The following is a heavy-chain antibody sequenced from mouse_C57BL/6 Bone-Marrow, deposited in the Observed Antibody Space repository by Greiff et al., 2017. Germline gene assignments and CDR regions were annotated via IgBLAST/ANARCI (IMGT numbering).Heavy chain of an antibody. CDR1: GYTFTSYW. Sequence: QVHVKQPGTELVKPGASVKLSCKASGYTFTSYWMPWVKQRPGQGLEWMGNINPSNGGTNYNEKLKSKATLTVDKSSSTAYMQLSSLTSEDSAVYYCAREPYAMDYWGQGTSVTVSS. CDR2: INPSNGGT. V-gene: IGHV1-53*01. J-gene: IGHJ4*01. CDR3: AREPYAMDY.